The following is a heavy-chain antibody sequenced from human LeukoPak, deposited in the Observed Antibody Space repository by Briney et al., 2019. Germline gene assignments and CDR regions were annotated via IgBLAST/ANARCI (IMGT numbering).Heavy chain of an antibody. CDR3: ARSPDSPDYFDSSGYDY. D-gene: IGHD3-22*01. V-gene: IGHV4-38-2*01. J-gene: IGHJ4*02. CDR1: GFSVSSNYY. Sequence: SEPLSLTCAVSGFSVSSNYYWGWIRQPPGKGLDWIGTIYDSGNTYYNPSLKSRVTISVDTSKNQFSLKLSSVTAADTAVYYCARSPDSPDYFDSSGYDYWGQGTLVTVSS. CDR2: IYDSGNT.